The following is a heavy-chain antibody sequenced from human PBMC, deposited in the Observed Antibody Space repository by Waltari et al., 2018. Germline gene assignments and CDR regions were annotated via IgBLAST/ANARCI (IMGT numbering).Heavy chain of an antibody. V-gene: IGHV3-74*01. CDR2: IKSDGSIT. CDR3: VRSGFMDV. Sequence: EVQLVESGGGLVQPGGSLRISCAASGFSFSTYSRNWARQAPGEGLVSVSRIKSDGSITAYADSVKGRFTISRDNAKNTLYLQMNRLRVDDTAVYYCVRSGFMDVWGQGTTVTVSS. J-gene: IGHJ6*02. CDR1: GFSFSTYS. D-gene: IGHD3-10*01.